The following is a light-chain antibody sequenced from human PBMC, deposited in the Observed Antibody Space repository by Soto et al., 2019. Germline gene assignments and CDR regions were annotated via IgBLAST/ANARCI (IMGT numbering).Light chain of an antibody. V-gene: IGKV3-20*01. CDR3: QQCGSSPWT. CDR1: QSVASNY. CDR2: GAS. J-gene: IGKJ1*01. Sequence: EIALTQSPGTLSLSPGERATLSCRASQSVASNYLAWYQQKPGQAPRLLIYGASSRATGVPDRFSGSGSGTDFTLTISRLEPEDFAVYYCQQCGSSPWTFGQGTKVDI.